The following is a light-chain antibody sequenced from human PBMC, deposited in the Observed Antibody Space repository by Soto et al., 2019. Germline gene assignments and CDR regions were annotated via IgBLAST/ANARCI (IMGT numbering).Light chain of an antibody. CDR2: GAS. Sequence: EIVMTQSPATLSVSPGERATLSCRASQSVNSNLAWYQQKPGQAPRLLIYGASTGATGIPARCSGSGSETVFPPTISSLQSEDFAVYYCQQYNNWWTFGQGTKVEIK. J-gene: IGKJ1*01. CDR1: QSVNSN. V-gene: IGKV3-15*01. CDR3: QQYNNWWT.